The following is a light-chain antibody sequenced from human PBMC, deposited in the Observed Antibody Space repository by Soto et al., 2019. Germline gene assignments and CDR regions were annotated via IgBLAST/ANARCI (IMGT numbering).Light chain of an antibody. CDR3: QAWDSSTVV. CDR1: KLGDKY. J-gene: IGLJ2*01. Sequence: SYELTQPPSVSVSPGQTASITCSGDKLGDKYACWYQQKPGQSPELVIYQDSKRPSGIPERFSGSNSGNTATLTISGTQAMDAADYYCQAWDSSTVVFGGGTKVTVL. V-gene: IGLV3-1*01. CDR2: QDS.